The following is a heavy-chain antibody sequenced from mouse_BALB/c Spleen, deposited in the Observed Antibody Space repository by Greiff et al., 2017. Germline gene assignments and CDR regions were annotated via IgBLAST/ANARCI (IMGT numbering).Heavy chain of an antibody. CDR1: GFTFSSFG. D-gene: IGHD2-1*01. J-gene: IGHJ4*01. Sequence: EVQLVESGGGLVQPGGSRKLSCAASGFTFSSFGMHWVRQAPEKGLEWVAYISSGSSTIYYADTVKGRITISRDNPKNTLFLQMTSLRSEDTAMYYGASFYYGSGDYAMDDWGQGTSVTVSS. V-gene: IGHV5-17*02. CDR2: ISSGSSTI. CDR3: ASFYYGSGDYAMDD.